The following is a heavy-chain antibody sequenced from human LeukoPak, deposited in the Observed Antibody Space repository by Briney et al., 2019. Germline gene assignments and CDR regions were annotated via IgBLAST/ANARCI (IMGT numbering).Heavy chain of an antibody. CDR3: ARRYFDY. J-gene: IGHJ4*02. V-gene: IGHV3-7*01. CDR1: GFTFSSYV. CDR2: IKQDGSEK. Sequence: GGSLRLSCAASGFTFSSYVMNWVRQAPGKGLEWVANIKQDGSEKYYVDSVKGRFTISRDNAKNSLYLQMNSLRVEDTAVYYCARRYFDYWGQGTLVTVSS.